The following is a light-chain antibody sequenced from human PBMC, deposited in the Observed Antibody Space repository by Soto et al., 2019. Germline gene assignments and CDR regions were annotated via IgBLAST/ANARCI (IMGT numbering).Light chain of an antibody. J-gene: IGLJ1*01. V-gene: IGLV1-44*01. CDR2: NNN. CDR3: AAWEDSLNGRV. CDR1: SSTIGRNT. Sequence: QSVLTQPPSASGTPGQRVTISCSGSSSTIGRNTVNWYQQLPGTAPKLLIYNNNQRPSGVPDRFPGSKSGTSASLAISGLQSEDEADYYCAAWEDSLNGRVFGTGTKLTVL.